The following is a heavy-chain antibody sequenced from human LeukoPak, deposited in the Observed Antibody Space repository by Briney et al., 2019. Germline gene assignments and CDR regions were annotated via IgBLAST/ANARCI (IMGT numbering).Heavy chain of an antibody. Sequence: SVKVSCKASGGTFSSYAISWVRQAPGQGLEWMGGIIPIFGTANYAQKFQGRVTITADESTSTAYMELSSLRSEDTAVYYCAREADRPGPVKKLGFDPWGQGTLVTVSS. V-gene: IGHV1-69*01. J-gene: IGHJ5*02. CDR2: IIPIFGTA. CDR3: AREADRPGPVKKLGFDP. CDR1: GGTFSSYA.